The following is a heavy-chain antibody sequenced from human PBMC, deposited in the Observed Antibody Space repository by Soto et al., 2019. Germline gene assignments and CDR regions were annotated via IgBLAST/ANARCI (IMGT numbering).Heavy chain of an antibody. V-gene: IGHV3-48*02. Sequence: GGSLRLSCAASGFTFSSYSMNWVRQAPGKGLEWVSYISSSSSTIYYADSVKGRFTISRDNAKNSLYLQMNSLRDEDTAVYYCARVLVDTAMGYYYYGMDVWGQGTTVTVSS. CDR2: ISSSSSTI. CDR1: GFTFSSYS. D-gene: IGHD5-18*01. CDR3: ARVLVDTAMGYYYYGMDV. J-gene: IGHJ6*02.